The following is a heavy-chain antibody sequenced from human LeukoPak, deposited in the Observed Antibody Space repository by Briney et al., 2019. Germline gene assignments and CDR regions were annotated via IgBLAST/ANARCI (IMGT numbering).Heavy chain of an antibody. J-gene: IGHJ4*02. V-gene: IGHV4-4*02. CDR1: GGSISSSNW. CDR3: ARDYVWGSYRSKFFDY. D-gene: IGHD3-16*02. Sequence: SGTLSLTCAVSGGSISSSNWWGWVRQPPGKGLEWIGEIYHSGSTNYNPSLKSRVTISVDKSKNQFSLKLSSVTAADTAVYYCARDYVWGSYRSKFFDYWGQGTLVTVSS. CDR2: IYHSGST.